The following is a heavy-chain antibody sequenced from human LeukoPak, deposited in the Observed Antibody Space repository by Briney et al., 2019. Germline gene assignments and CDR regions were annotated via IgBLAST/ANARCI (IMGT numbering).Heavy chain of an antibody. V-gene: IGHV7-4-1*02. CDR3: ARVGRRIQLWSQLDY. D-gene: IGHD5-18*01. CDR2: INTNTGNP. CDR1: GYTFTGYY. J-gene: IGHJ4*02. Sequence: ASVKVSCKASGYTFTGYYMHWVRQAPGQGLEWMGWINTNTGNPTYAQGFTGRFVFSLDTSVSTAYLQISSLKAEDTAVYYCARVGRRIQLWSQLDYWGQGTLVTVSS.